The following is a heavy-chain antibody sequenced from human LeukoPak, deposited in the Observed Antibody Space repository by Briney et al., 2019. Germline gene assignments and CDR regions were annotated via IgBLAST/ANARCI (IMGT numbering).Heavy chain of an antibody. CDR2: FDPEDGET. Sequence: ASVKVSCKVSGYTLTELSMHWVRQAPGKGLEWMGGFDPEDGETIYAQKFQSRVAMTEDTSTDTAYMELSSLRSEDTAVYYCATLRTTVVTPLSYWGQGTLVTVSS. J-gene: IGHJ4*02. CDR3: ATLRTTVVTPLSY. CDR1: GYTLTELS. V-gene: IGHV1-24*01. D-gene: IGHD4-23*01.